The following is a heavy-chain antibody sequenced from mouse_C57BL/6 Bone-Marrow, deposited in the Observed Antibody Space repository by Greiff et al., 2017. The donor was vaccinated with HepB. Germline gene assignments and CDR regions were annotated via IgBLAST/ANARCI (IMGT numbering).Heavy chain of an antibody. CDR2: INPNNGGT. CDR3: AARQLRTPWFAY. J-gene: IGHJ3*01. Sequence: EVQLQQSGPELVKPGASVKISCKASGYTFTDYYMNWVKQSHGKSLEWIGDINPNNGGTSYNQKFKGKATLTVDKSSSTAYMELRSLTSEDSAVYYCAARQLRTPWFAYWGQGTLVTVSA. CDR1: GYTFTDYY. V-gene: IGHV1-26*01. D-gene: IGHD3-2*02.